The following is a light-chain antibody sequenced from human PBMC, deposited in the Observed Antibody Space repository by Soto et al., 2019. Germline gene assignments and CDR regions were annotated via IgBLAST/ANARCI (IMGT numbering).Light chain of an antibody. CDR3: QSYDNMVSPHNYV. J-gene: IGLJ1*01. CDR2: GNT. V-gene: IGLV1-40*01. CDR1: SSNLGSGYD. Sequence: QAVVTQPPSVSGAPGQRVTISCTGSSSNLGSGYDVQWYQQLPGAAPKLLIYGNTNRPSGVPDRFSGSKSGTSASLAISGLQAEDEAEYFCQSYDNMVSPHNYVFGTGTKLTVL.